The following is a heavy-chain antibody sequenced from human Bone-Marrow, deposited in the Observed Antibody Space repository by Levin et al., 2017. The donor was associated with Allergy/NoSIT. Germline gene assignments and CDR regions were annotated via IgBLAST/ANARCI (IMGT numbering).Heavy chain of an antibody. CDR2: IWYSGSHQ. V-gene: IGHV3-33*01. D-gene: IGHD5-12*01. CDR1: GFTFRSYG. CDR3: ARDIGYEATFYGLDV. J-gene: IGHJ6*02. Sequence: GESLKISCAASGFTFRSYGMHWVRPAPGKGLEWVAVIWYSGSHQYYADSVKGRFTISRDSSKNTLFLQMNNLTVEDTAVYFCARDIGYEATFYGLDVWGQGTTVTVSS.